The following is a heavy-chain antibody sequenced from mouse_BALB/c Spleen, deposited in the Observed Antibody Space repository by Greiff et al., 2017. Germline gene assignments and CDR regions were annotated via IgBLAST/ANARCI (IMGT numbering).Heavy chain of an antibody. V-gene: IGHV5-6-4*01. D-gene: IGHD2-1*01. Sequence: EVKLMESGGGLVKPGGSLKLSCAASGFTFSSYTMSWVRQTPEKRLGWVATISSGGSYTYYPDSVKGRFTISRDNAKNTLYLQMSSLKSEDTAMYYCTRQASIYYGNYFSYWGQGTTLTVSS. CDR1: GFTFSSYT. CDR3: TRQASIYYGNYFSY. CDR2: ISSGGSYT. J-gene: IGHJ2*01.